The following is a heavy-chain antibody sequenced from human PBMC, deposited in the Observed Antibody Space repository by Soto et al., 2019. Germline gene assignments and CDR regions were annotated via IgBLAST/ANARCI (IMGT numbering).Heavy chain of an antibody. CDR1: GLTFSDYY. CDR3: ARVLEGIAAAPNWFDP. J-gene: IGHJ5*02. Sequence: GGSLRLSCIGAGLTFSDYYMSWIRQAPGKGLEWVSYISSSGSTIYYADSVKGRFTISRDNAKNSLYLQMNSLRAEDTAVYYCARVLEGIAAAPNWFDPWGQGTLVTVSS. CDR2: ISSSGSTI. V-gene: IGHV3-11*01. D-gene: IGHD6-13*01.